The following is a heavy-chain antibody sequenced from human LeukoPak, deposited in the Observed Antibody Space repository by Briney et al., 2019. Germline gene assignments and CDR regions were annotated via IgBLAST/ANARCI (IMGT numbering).Heavy chain of an antibody. CDR3: AKGSDQFNYYNYMDV. J-gene: IGHJ6*03. D-gene: IGHD3-3*01. CDR1: GFTFSRYV. V-gene: IGHV3-23*01. Sequence: PGGSLRLSCAASGFTFSRYVMSWVRQAPGKGLQWVSFISGSGGSTFYADSVKGRFTISRDNSKNTLYLQTSSLTAEDTAVYYCAKGSDQFNYYNYMDVWGKGTMVTVSS. CDR2: ISGSGGST.